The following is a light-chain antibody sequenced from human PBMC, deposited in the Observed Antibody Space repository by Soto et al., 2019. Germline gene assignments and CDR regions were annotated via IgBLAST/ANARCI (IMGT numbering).Light chain of an antibody. Sequence: EIQMAQSPSTLSLSLLDIVTITCLASQTISSWLAWYQQKPGKAPKLLIYKASTLKSGVPSRFSGSGSGTEFTLTIASLQPDDFATYYCQQYETFSGTFGPGTKV. CDR3: QQYETFSGT. CDR1: QTISSW. J-gene: IGKJ1*01. V-gene: IGKV1-5*03. CDR2: KAS.